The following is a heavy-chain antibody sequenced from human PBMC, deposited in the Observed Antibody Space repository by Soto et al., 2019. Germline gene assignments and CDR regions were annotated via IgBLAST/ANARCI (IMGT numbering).Heavy chain of an antibody. Sequence: SETLSLTCTVSGGSISSGGYYWSWIRQHPGKGLEWIGYIYYSGSTYYNPSLKSRVTISVDTSKNQFSLKLSSVTAADTAVYYCARVGVVVVAAQIYYYYYMDVWGKGTTVTVSS. V-gene: IGHV4-31*03. J-gene: IGHJ6*03. CDR3: ARVGVVVVAAQIYYYYYMDV. D-gene: IGHD2-15*01. CDR1: GGSISSGGYY. CDR2: IYYSGST.